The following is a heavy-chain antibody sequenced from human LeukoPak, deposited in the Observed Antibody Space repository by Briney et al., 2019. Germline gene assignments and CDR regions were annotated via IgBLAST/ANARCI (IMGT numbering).Heavy chain of an antibody. D-gene: IGHD3-22*01. CDR3: AGRRGYYDSSGYPPGFDS. V-gene: IGHV1-69*01. J-gene: IGHJ4*02. CDR2: IIPIFGTG. CDR1: SSYY. Sequence: SSYYMHWVRQAPGQGLEWMGGIIPIFGTGNYAQKFQGRVTITADESTSTAYMELSSLRSEDTAVYYCAGRRGYYDSSGYPPGFDSWGQGTLVTVSS.